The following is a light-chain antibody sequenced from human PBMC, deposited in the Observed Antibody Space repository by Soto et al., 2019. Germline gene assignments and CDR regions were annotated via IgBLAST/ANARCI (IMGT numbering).Light chain of an antibody. V-gene: IGKV3-15*01. CDR3: QQYYDWPTWT. Sequence: ETVMTQSPGTLSVSLGERATLSCRASQSVSIHLAWYQQKPGQAPRLIIHYASTRAAGVPARFSGSGYGTEFTLTISSLQSEDSAVYFCQQYYDWPTWTFGQGTKVDIK. CDR1: QSVSIH. J-gene: IGKJ1*01. CDR2: YAS.